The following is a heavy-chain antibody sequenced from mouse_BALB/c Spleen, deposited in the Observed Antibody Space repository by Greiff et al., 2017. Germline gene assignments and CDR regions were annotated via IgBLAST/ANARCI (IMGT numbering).Heavy chain of an antibody. CDR1: GFTFSSYG. Sequence: DVMLVESGGDLVKPGGSLKLSCAASGFTFSSYGMSWVRQTPDKRLEWVATISSGGSYTYYPDSVKGRFTISRDNAKNTLYLQMSSLKSEDTAMYYCARLGQGTWFAYWGQGTLVTVSA. CDR2: ISSGGSYT. V-gene: IGHV5-6*02. CDR3: ARLGQGTWFAY. D-gene: IGHD3-3*01. J-gene: IGHJ3*01.